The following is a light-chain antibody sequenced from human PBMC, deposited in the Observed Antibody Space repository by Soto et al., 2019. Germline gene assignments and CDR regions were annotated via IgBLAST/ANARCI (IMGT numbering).Light chain of an antibody. Sequence: QSVLTQPPSVSDAPRQRVTISCSGSSSNIGNNAVHWYQQLPGKAPKLLIYYDDLVPSGVSDRFSGSKSGTSASLAISGLHSEDEADYYCATWDDSLNVVVFGGGTQLTVL. CDR2: YDD. CDR1: SSNIGNNA. J-gene: IGLJ2*01. CDR3: ATWDDSLNVVV. V-gene: IGLV1-36*01.